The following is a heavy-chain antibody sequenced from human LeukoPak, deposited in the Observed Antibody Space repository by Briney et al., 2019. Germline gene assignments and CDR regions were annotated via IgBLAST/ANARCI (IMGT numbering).Heavy chain of an antibody. CDR2: IYSSGGT. V-gene: IGHV4-4*09. D-gene: IGHD6-6*01. CDR3: ARHRSSSSFYFDY. CDR1: GGSISSYY. J-gene: IGHJ4*02. Sequence: SETLSLTCTVSGGSISSYYWSWIRQPPGKGLEWIGYIYSSGGTNYNPSLKSRVTMSVDTSKNQFSLKLSSVTAADTAVYYCARHRSSSSFYFDYWGQGTLITVSS.